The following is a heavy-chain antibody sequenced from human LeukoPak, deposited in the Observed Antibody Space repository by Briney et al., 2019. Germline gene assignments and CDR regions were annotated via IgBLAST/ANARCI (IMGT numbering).Heavy chain of an antibody. D-gene: IGHD3-10*01. CDR1: GFTFSNFW. J-gene: IGHJ4*02. CDR3: ARDLVLYASGNYCFDY. CDR2: IKLDGSDK. V-gene: IGHV3-7*01. Sequence: GGSLRLSCAASGFTFSNFWMSWVRQAPGKGLEWVANIKLDGSDKYYADSLKGRFTISRDNAKNSLHPQMNSLRAEDTAVYYCARDLVLYASGNYCFDYWGQGTLVTVSS.